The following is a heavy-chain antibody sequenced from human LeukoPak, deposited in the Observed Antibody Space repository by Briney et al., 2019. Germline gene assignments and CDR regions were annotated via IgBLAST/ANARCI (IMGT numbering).Heavy chain of an antibody. CDR1: GGSISSGGYY. V-gene: IGHV4-31*03. D-gene: IGHD1-1*01. CDR2: IYYSGST. J-gene: IGHJ5*02. CDR3: ARDGRYWFDP. Sequence: SETLSLTCTVSGGSISSGGYYWGWIRQHPGKGLEWIGYIYYSGSTYYNPSLKSRVTISVDTSKNQFSLKLSSVTAADTAVYYCARDGRYWFDPWGQGTLVTVSS.